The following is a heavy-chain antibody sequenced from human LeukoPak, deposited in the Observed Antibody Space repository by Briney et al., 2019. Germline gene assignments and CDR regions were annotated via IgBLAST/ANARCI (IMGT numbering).Heavy chain of an antibody. CDR2: IYTSGST. Sequence: SETLSLTCTVSGGSISSGSYYWSWIRQPAGKGLEWIGRIYTSGSTNYNPSLKSRVTISLDTSKNHFSLKLSSVTAADTAVYYCARGGPHTPRGYEIDYWGQGTLVTVSS. V-gene: IGHV4-61*02. CDR1: GGSISSGSYY. D-gene: IGHD5-12*01. CDR3: ARGGPHTPRGYEIDY. J-gene: IGHJ4*02.